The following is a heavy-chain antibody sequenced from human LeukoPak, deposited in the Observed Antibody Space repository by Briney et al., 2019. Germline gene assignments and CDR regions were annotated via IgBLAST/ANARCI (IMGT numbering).Heavy chain of an antibody. J-gene: IGHJ3*02. V-gene: IGHV3-21*01. CDR3: ARDPYYYDSSGYLAAEGHAFDI. Sequence: GRSLRLSCAASGFTFSSYSMNWVRQAPGKGLEWVSSISSSRSYIYYADSVKGRFTISRDNAKNSLYLQMNSLRAEDTAVYYCARDPYYYDSSGYLAAEGHAFDIWGQGTMVTVSS. CDR1: GFTFSSYS. CDR2: ISSSRSYI. D-gene: IGHD3-22*01.